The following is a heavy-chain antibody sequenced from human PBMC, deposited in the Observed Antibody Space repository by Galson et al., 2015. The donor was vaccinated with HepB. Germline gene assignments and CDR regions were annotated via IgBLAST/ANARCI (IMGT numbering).Heavy chain of an antibody. CDR1: GFSFSHYG. CDR3: VRGVPRLYDSSGHHWDY. J-gene: IGHJ4*02. V-gene: IGHV3-21*06. Sequence: SLRLSCAASGFSFSHYGMNWVRQAPGKGLEWVSSIRTTSAVKYYADSVKGRFTISRENAENSLYLQMDSLRVEDTAVYYYVRGVPRLYDSSGHHWDYWGQGALVTVSS. D-gene: IGHD3-22*01. CDR2: IRTTSAVK.